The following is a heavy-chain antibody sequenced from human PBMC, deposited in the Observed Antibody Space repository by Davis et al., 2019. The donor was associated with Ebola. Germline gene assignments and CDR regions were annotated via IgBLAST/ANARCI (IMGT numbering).Heavy chain of an antibody. J-gene: IGHJ4*02. CDR1: GGSFSGYY. CDR3: ARDPDTAMVIGFGDY. Sequence: PSETLSLTCAVYGGSFSGYYWSWVRQAPGKGLEWVANIKQDGSEKYYVDSVKGRFTISRDNAKNSLYLQMNSPRAEDTAVYYCARDPDTAMVIGFGDYWGQGTLVTVSS. D-gene: IGHD5-18*01. V-gene: IGHV3-7*01. CDR2: IKQDGSEK.